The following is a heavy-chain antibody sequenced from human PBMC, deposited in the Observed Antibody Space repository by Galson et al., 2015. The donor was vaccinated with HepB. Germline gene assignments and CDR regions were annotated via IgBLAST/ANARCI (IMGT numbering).Heavy chain of an antibody. Sequence: SCKASGYTFTAYYIHWVRQAPGQGLEWVGWMNPQNGATTYAQKFQGRVTMTSDTSINTAYMDLISLRSDDTALYFCARSGTGWAANWLDPWGPGTLVTVSS. CDR2: MNPQNGAT. CDR3: ARSGTGWAANWLDP. D-gene: IGHD6-19*01. CDR1: GYTFTAYY. J-gene: IGHJ5*02. V-gene: IGHV1-2*02.